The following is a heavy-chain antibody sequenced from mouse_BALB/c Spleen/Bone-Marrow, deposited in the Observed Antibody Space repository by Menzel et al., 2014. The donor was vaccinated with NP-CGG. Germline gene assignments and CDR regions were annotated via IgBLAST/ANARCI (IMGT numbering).Heavy chain of an antibody. Sequence: VPLPPSLSSLVHPFSSVKLSCKASGYTFTGYWMHWVKQKPGQGLEWIGEINPSNGRTNYNEKFKSMATLTVDKSSSTAYMQLSSLTSEDSAVFYFARLIYGSSYIVDFWGQGTSVTVSS. D-gene: IGHD1-1*01. CDR2: INPSNGRT. V-gene: IGHV1S81*02. J-gene: IGHJ4*01. CDR3: ARLIYGSSYIVDF. CDR1: GYTFTGYW.